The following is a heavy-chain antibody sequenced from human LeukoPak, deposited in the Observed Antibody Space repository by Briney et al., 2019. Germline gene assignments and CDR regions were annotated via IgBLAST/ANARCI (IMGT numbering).Heavy chain of an antibody. V-gene: IGHV3-7*01. CDR1: GFTFSSYW. CDR2: IKQDGSEK. J-gene: IGHJ4*02. D-gene: IGHD3-3*01. Sequence: GGSLRLSCAASGFTFSSYWMSWVRQAPGKGLEWVANIKQDGSEKFYVDSVKGRFTISRDNAKISLYLQMNSLRAEDTAVYYCARSAVLTIFGVIISYFDYWGQGALVTVSS. CDR3: ARSAVLTIFGVIISYFDY.